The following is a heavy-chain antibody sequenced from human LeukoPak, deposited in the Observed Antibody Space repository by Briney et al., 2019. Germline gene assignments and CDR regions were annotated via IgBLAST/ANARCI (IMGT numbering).Heavy chain of an antibody. J-gene: IGHJ6*03. CDR3: ARASLDYGDYAASLYYYYYMDV. V-gene: IGHV4-34*01. CDR1: GGSFSGYY. D-gene: IGHD4-17*01. CDR2: INHSGST. Sequence: SETLSLTCAVYGGSFSGYYWSWIRQPPGKGLEWIGEINHSGSTNYNPSLKGRVTISVDKSKNQFSLKLSSVTAADTAVYYCARASLDYGDYAASLYYYYYMDVWGKGTTVTVSS.